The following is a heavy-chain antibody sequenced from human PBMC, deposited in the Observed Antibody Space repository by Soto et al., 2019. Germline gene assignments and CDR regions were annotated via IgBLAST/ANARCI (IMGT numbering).Heavy chain of an antibody. CDR2: IIPIIGIA. Sequence: QVQLVHSGGEVKKPGSSVKVSCKASGGTFSSYTISWVRQAPGQGLEWMGRIIPIIGIANYAQKFQGRVTITAEKSTSNALMELSSLRSDDTAVYYCGGDDPQPRGWGFDYWGQGTLVTVSS. CDR3: GGDDPQPRGWGFDY. V-gene: IGHV1-69*04. J-gene: IGHJ4*02. CDR1: GGTFSSYT. D-gene: IGHD6-19*01.